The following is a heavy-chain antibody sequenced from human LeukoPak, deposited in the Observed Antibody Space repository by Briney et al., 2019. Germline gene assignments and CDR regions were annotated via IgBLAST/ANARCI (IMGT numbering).Heavy chain of an antibody. CDR1: GYTFSTYG. V-gene: IGHV1-2*02. CDR3: APTVAGTGFDY. CDR2: INPNSGGT. Sequence: ASVKVSCKASGYTFSTYGISWVRQAPGQGLEWMGWINPNSGGTNYAQKFQGRVTMTRDTSISTAYMELSRLRSDDTAVYYCAPTVAGTGFDYWGQGALVTVSS. J-gene: IGHJ4*02. D-gene: IGHD6-19*01.